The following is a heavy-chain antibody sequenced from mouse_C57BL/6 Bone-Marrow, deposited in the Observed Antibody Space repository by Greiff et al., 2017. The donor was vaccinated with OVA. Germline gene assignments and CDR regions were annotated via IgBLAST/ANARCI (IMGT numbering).Heavy chain of an antibody. CDR1: GFTFSDFY. Sequence: DVKLVESGGGLVQSGRSLRLSCATSGFTFSDFYMEWVRQAPGKGLEWIAASRNKANDYTTEYSASVKGRFIVSRDTSQSILYLQMNALRAEDTAIYYCARDAEYYYWYFDVWGTGTTVTVSS. V-gene: IGHV7-1*01. J-gene: IGHJ1*03. CDR3: ARDAEYYYWYFDV. CDR2: SRNKANDYTT. D-gene: IGHD1-1*01.